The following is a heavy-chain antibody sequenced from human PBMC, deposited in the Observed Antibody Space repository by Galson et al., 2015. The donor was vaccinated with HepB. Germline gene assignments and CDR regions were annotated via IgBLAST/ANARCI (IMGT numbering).Heavy chain of an antibody. Sequence: SLRLSCAGSGFPLRGFAMYWVRHVAGKGLEGVATISYDGTNQSYADSVKGRFTISRDNSRNTVTLAMNNLRPEDTAVYYCAKDVKSSAWDLYYYYGLDVWGPGTTVTVSS. V-gene: IGHV3-30*18. D-gene: IGHD6-25*01. CDR3: AKDVKSSAWDLYYYYGLDV. J-gene: IGHJ6*02. CDR2: ISYDGTNQ. CDR1: GFPLRGFA.